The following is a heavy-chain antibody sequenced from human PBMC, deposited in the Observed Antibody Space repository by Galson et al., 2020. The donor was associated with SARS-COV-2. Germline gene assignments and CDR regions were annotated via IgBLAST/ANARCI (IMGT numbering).Heavy chain of an antibody. CDR3: AREGEEYSYGAYYYYMDV. Sequence: VGSLRLSCAASGFSFSSYSMHWVRQAPGKGLEHVSAISSNGGSTDYANSVKGRFTISRDNSKNTLYLQMGSLRAEDTAVYYCAREGEEYSYGAYYYYMDVWGKGTSVTISS. J-gene: IGHJ6*03. CDR2: ISSNGGST. D-gene: IGHD5-18*01. CDR1: GFSFSSYS. V-gene: IGHV3-64*01.